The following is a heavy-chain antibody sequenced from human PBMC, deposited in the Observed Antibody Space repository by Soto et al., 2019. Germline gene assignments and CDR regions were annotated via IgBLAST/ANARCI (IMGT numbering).Heavy chain of an antibody. V-gene: IGHV3-33*01. CDR2: IWNDGIRK. Sequence: GGSLRLSCAASGFTFSRYGMHWVRQAPGKGLEWVALIWNDGIRKVYVDSVKGRFTISRDNSKNTLDLQMNSLRAADTAVYYCARDDDYEANAFDYWGPGTLVTVSS. CDR1: GFTFSRYG. D-gene: IGHD3-22*01. J-gene: IGHJ4*02. CDR3: ARDDDYEANAFDY.